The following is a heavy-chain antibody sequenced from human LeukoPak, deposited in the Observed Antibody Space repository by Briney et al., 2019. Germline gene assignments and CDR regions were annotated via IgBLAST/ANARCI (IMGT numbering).Heavy chain of an antibody. V-gene: IGHV1-46*01. CDR1: GYTFTSYY. Sequence: ASVQVSCKASGYTFTSYYMHWVRQAPGQGLEWMGIINPSGGGTSYAQKFQGRVTMTRDTSTSTVYMELSSLRSEDTAVYYCASRYCSSTSCYTPYYFDYWGQGTLVTVSS. CDR3: ASRYCSSTSCYTPYYFDY. CDR2: INPSGGGT. J-gene: IGHJ4*02. D-gene: IGHD2-2*02.